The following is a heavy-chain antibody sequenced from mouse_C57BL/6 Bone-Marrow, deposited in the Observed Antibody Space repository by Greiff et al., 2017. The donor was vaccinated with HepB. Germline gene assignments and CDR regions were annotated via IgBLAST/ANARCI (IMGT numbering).Heavy chain of an antibody. CDR3: ARGPTVVEGYWYFDV. CDR2: IDPSDSET. V-gene: IGHV1-52*01. D-gene: IGHD1-1*01. J-gene: IGHJ1*03. CDR1: GYTFTSYW. Sequence: QVQLQQPGAELVRPGSSVKLSCKASGYTFTSYWMHWVKQRPIQGLEWIGNIDPSDSETHYNQKFKDKATLTVDKSSSTAYIQLSSLTSEDSAVYYCARGPTVVEGYWYFDVWGTGTTVTVSS.